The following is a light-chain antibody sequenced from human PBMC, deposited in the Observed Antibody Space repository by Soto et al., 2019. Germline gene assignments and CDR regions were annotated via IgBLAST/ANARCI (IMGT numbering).Light chain of an antibody. CDR1: QSISSW. CDR2: DAS. J-gene: IGKJ2*02. V-gene: IGKV1-5*01. CDR3: QQYNSYLWT. Sequence: DILMTQSPSTLSASVGDRVTITCRASQSISSWLAWYQQKPGKAPKLLIYDASSLDSGVPSRFSGSGSGTEFTLTISSLQPDDFATYYCQQYNSYLWTFGQGTKLEIK.